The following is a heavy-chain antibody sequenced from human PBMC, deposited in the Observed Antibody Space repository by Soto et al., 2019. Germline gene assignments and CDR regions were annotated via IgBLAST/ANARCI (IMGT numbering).Heavy chain of an antibody. CDR2: VSHDGRNT. Sequence: VQLVESWGGVVHPGRSLRLSCAASGFTFSDYAMHWVRQAPGKGLEWVAVVSHDGRNTHYADSVKGRFTISRDSSKNTVALEMPSLRAEDTAVYYCAKGGRQWLVTSDFNYWGPGALVTVSS. J-gene: IGHJ4*02. CDR3: AKGGRQWLVTSDFNY. V-gene: IGHV3-30*18. D-gene: IGHD6-19*01. CDR1: GFTFSDYA.